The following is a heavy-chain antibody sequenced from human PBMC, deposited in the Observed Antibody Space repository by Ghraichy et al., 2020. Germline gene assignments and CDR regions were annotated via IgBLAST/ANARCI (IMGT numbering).Heavy chain of an antibody. CDR1: GFTFSNFA. Sequence: GGSLRLSCAGSGFTFSNFAMDWVRQAPGKGLEWVSAISGSGDDTFYADSVKGRFTISRDNSKNRLYLQMNSLRGDDTAVYYCAKDPKVLRFSEWLPPRDSGCYHYGLDVLGQGRTVTVSS. V-gene: IGHV3-23*01. CDR3: AKDPKVLRFSEWLPPRDSGCYHYGLDV. J-gene: IGHJ6*02. CDR2: ISGSGDDT. D-gene: IGHD3-3*01.